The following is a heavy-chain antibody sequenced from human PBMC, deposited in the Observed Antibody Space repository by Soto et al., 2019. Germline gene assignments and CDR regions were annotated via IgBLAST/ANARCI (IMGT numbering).Heavy chain of an antibody. D-gene: IGHD2-2*02. J-gene: IGHJ4*02. CDR2: IYHSGST. Sequence: ETLSLTCAVSGGSISSSNWWSWVRQPPGKGLEWIGEIYHSGSTNYNPSLKSRVTISVDKSKDQFSLKLSSVTAADTAVYYCARGGYCSSTSCYKGVDYWGQGTLVTVSS. CDR3: ARGGYCSSTSCYKGVDY. CDR1: GGSISSSNW. V-gene: IGHV4-4*02.